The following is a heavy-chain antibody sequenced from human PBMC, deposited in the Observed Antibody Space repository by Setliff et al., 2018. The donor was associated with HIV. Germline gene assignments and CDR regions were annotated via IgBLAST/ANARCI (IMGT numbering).Heavy chain of an antibody. V-gene: IGHV1-18*01. CDR2: ISAYNGNR. Sequence: ASVKVSCKTSGYTFNSYAISWVRKAPGQGLEWMGWISAYNGNRNYEKKFKGRVTVTKDSSTSIAYMELGNLRSDDTAVYYCASHPPWLDRAEYFQHWGQGTPVTVSS. D-gene: IGHD6-19*01. CDR3: ASHPPWLDRAEYFQH. CDR1: GYTFNSYA. J-gene: IGHJ1*01.